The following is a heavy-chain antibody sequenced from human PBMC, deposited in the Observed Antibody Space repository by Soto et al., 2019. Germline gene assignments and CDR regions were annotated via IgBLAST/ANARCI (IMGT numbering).Heavy chain of an antibody. CDR1: GGSISSYY. CDR3: ARDRYGSNWFDP. V-gene: IGHV4-59*01. J-gene: IGHJ5*02. D-gene: IGHD4-17*01. Sequence: SETLSLTCTVSGGSISSYYWSWIRQPPGKGLEWIGYIYYSGSTNYNPSLKSRVTISVDTSKNQFSLKLSSVTAADTAVYYCARDRYGSNWFDPWGQGTLVTVSS. CDR2: IYYSGST.